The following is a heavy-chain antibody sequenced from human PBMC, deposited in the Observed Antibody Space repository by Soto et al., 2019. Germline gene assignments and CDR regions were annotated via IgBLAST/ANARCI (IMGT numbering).Heavy chain of an antibody. CDR1: GFSLSNVRMG. CDR2: IFSNDET. CDR3: ARMLNSDYDWYFDY. J-gene: IGHJ4*02. Sequence: QVTLKESGPVLVKPTETLTLTCTVSGFSLSNVRMGVSWIRQPPGKALEWLAHIFSNDETSYGTSLKTRLTISKDTSKSQVVLTMTNMDPVDTATYYCARMLNSDYDWYFDYWGQGTLVTVSS. V-gene: IGHV2-26*01. D-gene: IGHD5-12*01.